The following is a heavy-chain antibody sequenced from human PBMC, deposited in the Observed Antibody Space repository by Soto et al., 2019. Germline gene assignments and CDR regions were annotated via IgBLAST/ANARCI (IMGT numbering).Heavy chain of an antibody. V-gene: IGHV4-34*01. CDR3: ARGRGEFITMVRGVIAYFDY. D-gene: IGHD3-10*01. Sequence: SETLSLTCAVYGGSFSGYYWSWIRQPPGKGLEWIGEINHSGSTNYNPSLKSRVTISVDTSKNQFSLKLSSVTAADTAVYYCARGRGEFITMVRGVIAYFDYWGQGTLVTVSS. CDR2: INHSGST. J-gene: IGHJ4*02. CDR1: GGSFSGYY.